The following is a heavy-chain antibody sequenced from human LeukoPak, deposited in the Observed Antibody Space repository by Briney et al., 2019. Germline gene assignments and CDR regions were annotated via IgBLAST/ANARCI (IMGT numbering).Heavy chain of an antibody. V-gene: IGHV4-39*01. CDR2: RYETGST. J-gene: IGHJ4*02. CDR3: ARHYGLNYYDITALEY. CDR1: GDSISRSAFY. D-gene: IGHD3-22*01. Sequence: SETLSLTCSISGDSISRSAFYWGWIRQPPGKGLEWIGSRYETGSTFQNPSLKSRVTISVDTSKNQFSLNLTSVTAADTAVYFCARHYGLNYYDITALEYWGQGILVTVSS.